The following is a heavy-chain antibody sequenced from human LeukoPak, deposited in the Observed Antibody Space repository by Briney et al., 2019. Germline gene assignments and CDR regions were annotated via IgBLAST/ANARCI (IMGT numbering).Heavy chain of an antibody. CDR1: GGSISSSNW. J-gene: IGHJ1*01. V-gene: IGHV4-4*02. D-gene: IGHD2-2*01. CDR3: ARSAAIDIVVVPAAIYFQH. Sequence: SSGTLSLTCAVSGGSISSSNWWSWVRQPPGKGLEWIGEIYHSGSTNYNPSLKSRVTISVGKSKNQFSLKLSSVTAADTAVYYCARSAAIDIVVVPAAIYFQHWGQGTLVTVSS. CDR2: IYHSGST.